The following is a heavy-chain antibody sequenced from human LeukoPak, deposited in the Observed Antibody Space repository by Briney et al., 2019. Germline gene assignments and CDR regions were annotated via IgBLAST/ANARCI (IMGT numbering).Heavy chain of an antibody. J-gene: IGHJ4*02. CDR1: GVSISSSNAY. CDR3: ARQTGSGLFILP. D-gene: IGHD3/OR15-3a*01. CDR2: IDYSGNT. Sequence: SETLSLTCTVAGVSISSSNAYWGWIRQPPGKGREWIGRIDYSGNTCYNGSLKGQFSISIDTSKNRFSLKLTSVTAADTAVYYCARQTGSGLFILPGGQGTLVTVSS. V-gene: IGHV4-39*01.